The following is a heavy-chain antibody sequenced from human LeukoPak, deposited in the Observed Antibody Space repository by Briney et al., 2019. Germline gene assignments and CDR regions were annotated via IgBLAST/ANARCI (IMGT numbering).Heavy chain of an antibody. CDR3: ARGGGYYASDY. Sequence: GGSLRLSCAASGFTFSSYWMSWVRQAPGKGLEWVANIKQDGSEKYYVDSVKGRFTISRANAKNSLYLQMNSLRAEDTAVYYCARGGGYYASDYWGQGTLVTVSS. V-gene: IGHV3-7*01. CDR2: IKQDGSEK. J-gene: IGHJ4*02. D-gene: IGHD1-26*01. CDR1: GFTFSSYW.